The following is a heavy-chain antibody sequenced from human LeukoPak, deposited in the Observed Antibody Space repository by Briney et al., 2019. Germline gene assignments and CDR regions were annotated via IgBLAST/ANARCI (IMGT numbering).Heavy chain of an antibody. Sequence: GGSLRPSGAASGFTFRSYGMHWVRQAPGKGLEYVAAISSNGGSTDYANSVKGRFTISRDNSKNTLYLQMGSLRAEDMAVYYCARLSSSYDYDYWGQRGLVTVSS. V-gene: IGHV3-64*01. CDR1: GFTFRSYG. J-gene: IGHJ4*02. D-gene: IGHD6-6*01. CDR2: ISSNGGST. CDR3: ARLSSSYDYDY.